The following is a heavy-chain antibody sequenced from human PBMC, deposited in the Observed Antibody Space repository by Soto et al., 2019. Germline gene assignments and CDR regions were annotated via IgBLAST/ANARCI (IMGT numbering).Heavy chain of an antibody. V-gene: IGHV3-21*01. CDR1: GFTFSSYS. D-gene: IGHD5-18*01. CDR2: ISSSSSSYI. Sequence: GGSLRLSCAASGFTFSSYSMNWVRQAPGKGLEWVSSISSSSSSYIYYADSVKGRFTISRDNAKNSLYLQMNSLRAEDTAVYYCASKVDTAMVTVFDYWGQGTLVTVSS. J-gene: IGHJ4*02. CDR3: ASKVDTAMVTVFDY.